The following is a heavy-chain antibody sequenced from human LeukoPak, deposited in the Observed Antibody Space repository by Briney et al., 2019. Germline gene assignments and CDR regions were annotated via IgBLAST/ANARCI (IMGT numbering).Heavy chain of an antibody. J-gene: IGHJ4*02. D-gene: IGHD6-13*01. CDR1: GDSISSGNW. V-gene: IGHV4-4*02. CDR3: TRDPRYSSLDYFFDS. CDR2: IFHSGST. Sequence: PSETLSLTCDVSGDSISSGNWWSWVRQPPGKGLEWIGEIFHSGSTNYNPSLQSRVSISVDKSKNQPSLKLSSVTAADTAVYYCTRDPRYSSLDYFFDSWGQGTLVTVSS.